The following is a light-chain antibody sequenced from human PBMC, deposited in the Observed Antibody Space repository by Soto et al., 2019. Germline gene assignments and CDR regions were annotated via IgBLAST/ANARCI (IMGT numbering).Light chain of an antibody. CDR3: QQYHNWPIT. J-gene: IGKJ5*01. Sequence: VQMNQSPSTLSAKVGDRVTITCRASQSISSWLAWYQQKPGTAPKVLIYHASNLQSGVPSRFSGSGSGTKFTLTISSLQSEDFAVYYCQQYHNWPITFGQRTRLEIK. CDR2: HAS. CDR1: QSISSW. V-gene: IGKV1-5*01.